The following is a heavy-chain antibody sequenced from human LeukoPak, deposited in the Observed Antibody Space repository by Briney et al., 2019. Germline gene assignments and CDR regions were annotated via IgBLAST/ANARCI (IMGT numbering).Heavy chain of an antibody. CDR2: INPNSGGT. V-gene: IGHV1-2*02. D-gene: IGHD2-15*01. Sequence: ASVKVSCKASGYTFTGYYIHWVRQAPGQGLEWMGWINPNSGGTNYAQKFEGRVTMTSDTSISTAYMELSRLRSDDTAVYYCARALPYCSGGTCQIDYWGLGTLVTVSS. J-gene: IGHJ4*02. CDR3: ARALPYCSGGTCQIDY. CDR1: GYTFTGYY.